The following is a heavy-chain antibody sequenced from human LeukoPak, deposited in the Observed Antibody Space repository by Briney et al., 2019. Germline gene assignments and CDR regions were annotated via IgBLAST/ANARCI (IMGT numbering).Heavy chain of an antibody. CDR1: GGSINSGNYY. D-gene: IGHD6-6*01. J-gene: IGHJ6*03. V-gene: IGHV4-61*02. CDR3: ARDQEGIAARPGLNKYYYYYMDV. Sequence: PSETLSLTCTVSGGSINSGNYYWSWIRQPAGKGLEWIGRIYNSGTTNYNPSLKSRLTISVDTSKNQFSLNLSSVTAADTAVYYCARDQEGIAARPGLNKYYYYYMDVWGKGTTVTVSS. CDR2: IYNSGTT.